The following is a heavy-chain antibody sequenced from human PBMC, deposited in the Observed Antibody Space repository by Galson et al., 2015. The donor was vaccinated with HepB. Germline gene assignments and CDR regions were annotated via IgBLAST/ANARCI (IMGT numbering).Heavy chain of an antibody. V-gene: IGHV3-21*01. D-gene: IGHD6-19*01. Sequence: SLRLSCAASGFTFSSYSMNWVRQAPGKGLEWVSSISSSSSYIYYADSVKGRFTISRDNAKNSLYLQMNSLRAEDTAVYYCARAGIAVAGTGNTAGEWGQGTLVTVSS. CDR1: GFTFSSYS. CDR2: ISSSSSYI. CDR3: ARAGIAVAGTGNTAGE. J-gene: IGHJ4*02.